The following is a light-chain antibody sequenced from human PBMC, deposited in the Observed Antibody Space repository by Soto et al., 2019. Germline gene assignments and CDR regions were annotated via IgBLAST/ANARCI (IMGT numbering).Light chain of an antibody. CDR1: QSISSW. Sequence: VHLSVSPCSLSTSAGNRITITCRASQSISSWLAWYQQKPGKAPKLLIYGASSLESGVPSRFSGSGSGTDFTLTISRLEPEDFAVYYCKQYGSSPVTFGQGTKVDIK. CDR2: GAS. CDR3: KQYGSSPVT. J-gene: IGKJ1*01. V-gene: IGKV1-5*01.